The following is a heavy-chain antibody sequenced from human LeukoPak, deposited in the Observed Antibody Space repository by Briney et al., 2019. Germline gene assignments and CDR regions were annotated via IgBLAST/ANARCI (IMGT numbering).Heavy chain of an antibody. V-gene: IGHV3-30*18. CDR1: GFTFSSYG. D-gene: IGHD6-19*01. J-gene: IGHJ3*02. CDR3: ANTLKEWLVLDAFDI. Sequence: GGSLRLSCAASGFTFSSYGMHWVRQAPGKGLEWVAVISYDGSNKYYADSVKGRFTISRDNSKNTLYLQMNSLRAEDTAVYYCANTLKEWLVLDAFDIWGQGTMVTVSS. CDR2: ISYDGSNK.